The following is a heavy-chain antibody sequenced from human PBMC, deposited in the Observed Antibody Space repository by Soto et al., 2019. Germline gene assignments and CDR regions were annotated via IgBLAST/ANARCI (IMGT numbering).Heavy chain of an antibody. V-gene: IGHV4-59*01. CDR2: IYYSGST. CDR1: GSISSYY. Sequence: GSISSYYWSWIRQPPGKGLEWIGYIYYSGSTNYNPSLKSRVTISVDTSKNQFSLKLSSVTAADTAVYYCARADPDYYYYGMDVWGQGTTVTVSS. J-gene: IGHJ6*02. CDR3: ARADPDYYYYGMDV.